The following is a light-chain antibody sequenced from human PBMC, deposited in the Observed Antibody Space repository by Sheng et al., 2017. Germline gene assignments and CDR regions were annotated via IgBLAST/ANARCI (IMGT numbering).Light chain of an antibody. CDR1: SSDIGAYIY. V-gene: IGLV2-14*01. CDR2: EVS. J-gene: IGLJ2*01. CDR3: CSYTRSSTLV. Sequence: QTASVSGSPGQSITISCTGTSSDIGAYIYVSWYQQHPGKAPKVMIFEVSNRPSGVSNRFSGSKSGNTASLTISGLQAEDEADYYCCSYTRSSTLVFGGGTRVTVL.